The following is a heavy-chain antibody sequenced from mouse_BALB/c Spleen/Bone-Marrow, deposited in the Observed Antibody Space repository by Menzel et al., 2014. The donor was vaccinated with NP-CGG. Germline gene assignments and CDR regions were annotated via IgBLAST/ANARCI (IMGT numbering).Heavy chain of an antibody. CDR2: IYPGNSDT. Sequence: EVQLQQSGTVLARPGASVKMSCKASGYTFTSYWMHWVKQRPGQGLEWIGAIYPGNSDTSYNQKFKGKAKLTAVTSTSTAYMELSSLTNEDSAVYYRTRVITTGSAWFAYWGQGTLVTVS. V-gene: IGHV1-5*01. D-gene: IGHD2-4*01. CDR1: GYTFTSYW. CDR3: TRVITTGSAWFAY. J-gene: IGHJ3*01.